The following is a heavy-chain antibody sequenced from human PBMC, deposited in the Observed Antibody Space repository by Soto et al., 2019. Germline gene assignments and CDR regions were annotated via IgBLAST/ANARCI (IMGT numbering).Heavy chain of an antibody. CDR3: SHGYYQYFNS. Sequence: GGSLRLSCVASGFTFSRSAMTWVRQAPGQGLEWVSGISDDGGATYYADSVKGRFTISRDTSENTLFLLMNSLRAEDTAVYYCSHGYYQYFNSWGQGTLVTVSS. V-gene: IGHV3-23*01. J-gene: IGHJ4*02. CDR1: GFTFSRSA. D-gene: IGHD5-18*01. CDR2: ISDDGGAT.